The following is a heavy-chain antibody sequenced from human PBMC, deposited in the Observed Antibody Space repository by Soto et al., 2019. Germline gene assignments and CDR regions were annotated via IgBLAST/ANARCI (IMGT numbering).Heavy chain of an antibody. J-gene: IGHJ4*02. V-gene: IGHV4-31*03. D-gene: IGHD4-4*01. CDR1: GGSISSSAYY. CDR3: ARASTVTHDY. CDR2: IYSSGNP. Sequence: QVQLQESGPGLVEPSQTLSLTCTVSGGSISSSAYYWSWVRQHPGKGLEWIGYIYSSGNPYYNPSLKSRVTISGPPSKNQFSLKLSSVTAADTAVYYCARASTVTHDYWGRGTLVTVSS.